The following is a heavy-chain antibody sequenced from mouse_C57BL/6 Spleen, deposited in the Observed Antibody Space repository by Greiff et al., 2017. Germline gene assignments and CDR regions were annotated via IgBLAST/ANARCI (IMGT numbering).Heavy chain of an antibody. CDR1: GFNIKDDY. D-gene: IGHD1-1*01. CDR2: IDPENGDT. Sequence: EVQLQQSGAELVRPGASVKLSCTASGFNIKDDYMHWVKQRPEQGLEWIGWIDPENGDTEYASKFQGKATITADTSSNTAYLQLSSLTSEDTAVYYCTRRGYYGSSPFAYWGQGTLVTVSA. J-gene: IGHJ3*01. V-gene: IGHV14-4*01. CDR3: TRRGYYGSSPFAY.